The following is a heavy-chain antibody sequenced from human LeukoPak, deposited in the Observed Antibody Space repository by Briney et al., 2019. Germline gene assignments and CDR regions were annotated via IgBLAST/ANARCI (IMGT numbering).Heavy chain of an antibody. CDR1: GYTFTGYY. CDR3: ARDTRVAASSYPFY. CDR2: INPNSGGT. D-gene: IGHD6-19*01. J-gene: IGHJ4*02. V-gene: IGHV1-2*02. Sequence: ASVKVSCKASGYTFTGYYMHWVRQATGQALEWMGWINPNSGGTNYAQKFQGRVTMSRDTSISKAYMELSRLRSDDTAVYYCARDTRVAASSYPFYWCQGTLVTVSS.